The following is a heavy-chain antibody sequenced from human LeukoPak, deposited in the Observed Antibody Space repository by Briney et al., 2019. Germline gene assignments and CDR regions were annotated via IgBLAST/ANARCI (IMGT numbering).Heavy chain of an antibody. CDR1: GFTLYTFW. V-gene: IGHV3-74*01. Sequence: GGSLSLSCAPSGFTLYTFWVHGARQAPGKGLVWVSRINGDGSSTDYADSVKGRFTISRDNAKNSLYLQMNSLRAEDTAVYYCARDHRDYDSSGYLEYFQHWGQGTLVTVSS. J-gene: IGHJ1*01. CDR3: ARDHRDYDSSGYLEYFQH. D-gene: IGHD3-22*01. CDR2: INGDGSST.